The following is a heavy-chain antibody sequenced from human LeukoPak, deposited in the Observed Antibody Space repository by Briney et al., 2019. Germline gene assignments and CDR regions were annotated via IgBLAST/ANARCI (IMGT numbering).Heavy chain of an antibody. D-gene: IGHD3-22*01. CDR2: VYKSGST. V-gene: IGHV4-61*09. CDR3: ARDSYYYDSSGYYSIDY. CDR1: GGSISSTNYY. Sequence: PSETLSLTCTVSGGSISSTNYYWSWIRQPAGKGLEWIAYVYKSGSTNYNPSPKSRVTISVDTSKNQFSLKLSSVTAADTAVYYCARDSYYYDSSGYYSIDYWGQGTLVTVSS. J-gene: IGHJ4*02.